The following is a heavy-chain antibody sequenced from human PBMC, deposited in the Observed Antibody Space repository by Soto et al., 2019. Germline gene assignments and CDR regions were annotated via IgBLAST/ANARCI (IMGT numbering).Heavy chain of an antibody. J-gene: IGHJ5*02. CDR2: ISTYNGNT. D-gene: IGHD6-6*01. CDR1: GYTFFTYG. Sequence: ASVKVSCKASGYTFFTYGVTWVRQAPGQGLEWMGWISTYNGNTNYAENLQGRVTMTTDTSTRTAYMELRSLRSDDTAVYYCARKSSSSSWFDPWGQGTLVTVSS. CDR3: ARKSSSSSWFDP. V-gene: IGHV1-18*01.